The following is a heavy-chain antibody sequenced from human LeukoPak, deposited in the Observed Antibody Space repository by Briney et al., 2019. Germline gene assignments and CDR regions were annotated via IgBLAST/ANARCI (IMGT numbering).Heavy chain of an antibody. Sequence: GASVKVSCKASGYTFTSYGISWVRQAPGQGLEWMGWISAYNGNTNYAQKLQGRVTMATDTSTSTAYMELRSLRSDDTAVYYCARDSSSWFYHYYGMDVWGQGTTVTVSS. CDR3: ARDSSSWFYHYYGMDV. CDR2: ISAYNGNT. CDR1: GYTFTSYG. J-gene: IGHJ6*02. V-gene: IGHV1-18*01. D-gene: IGHD6-13*01.